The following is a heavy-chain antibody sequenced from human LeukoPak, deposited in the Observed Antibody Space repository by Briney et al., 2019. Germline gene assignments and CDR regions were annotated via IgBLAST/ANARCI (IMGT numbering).Heavy chain of an antibody. V-gene: IGHV2-5*02. CDR2: INWDDQK. D-gene: IGHD3-22*01. Sequence: ASGPTLVKPTQTLTLTCTFSGFSLTTSGVGVGWIRQHPGKALEWLALINWDDQKVYSPSLQSRLSITKDTPKNQVVLTMTNVDPVDTATYYCAHRRDSSGYQYRYWFAPWGQGTLVTVSS. CDR1: GFSLTTSGVG. J-gene: IGHJ5*02. CDR3: AHRRDSSGYQYRYWFAP.